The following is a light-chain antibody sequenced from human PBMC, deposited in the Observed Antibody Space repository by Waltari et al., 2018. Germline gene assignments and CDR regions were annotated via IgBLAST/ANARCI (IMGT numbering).Light chain of an antibody. CDR3: MQGTHWPPWT. CDR2: KVS. V-gene: IGKV2-30*02. CDR1: ESLVRRVGNTY. Sequence: DVVLTQSPLFLPVALGQPASISCRSSESLVRRVGNTYLYWFHQRPGQSPRRLIYKVSSRDSGVPDRFSGSGSGSDFTLEISRVEAEDVGIYYCMQGTHWPPWTFGQGTKVEI. J-gene: IGKJ1*01.